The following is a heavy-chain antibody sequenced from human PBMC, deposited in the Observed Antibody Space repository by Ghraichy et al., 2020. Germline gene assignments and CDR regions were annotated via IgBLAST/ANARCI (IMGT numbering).Heavy chain of an antibody. J-gene: IGHJ5*02. Sequence: SQTLSLTCTVSGGSITTYYWSWIRQPPGQGLEWIGYIYNSDTDYNPSLNSRVTISLDTSKNQFSLKLNSVTAADTAVYYCARTVVTRELNWFDPWGQGTLVTVSS. V-gene: IGHV4-59*01. CDR3: ARTVVTRELNWFDP. D-gene: IGHD3-10*01. CDR1: GGSITTYY. CDR2: IYNSDT.